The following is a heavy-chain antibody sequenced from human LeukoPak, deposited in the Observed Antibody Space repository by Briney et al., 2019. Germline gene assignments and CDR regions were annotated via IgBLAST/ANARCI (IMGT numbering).Heavy chain of an antibody. CDR2: ISYDGSNK. V-gene: IGHV3-30*04. CDR1: GFTFSSYA. J-gene: IGHJ4*02. D-gene: IGHD3-22*01. Sequence: GGSLRLSCAASGFTFSSYAMHWVRQAPGKGLEWVAVISYDGSNKYYADSVKGRFTISRDNSKNTLYLQVDSLRAEDTAVYYCARTYYYDSSGYYLLPDYWGQGTLVTVSS. CDR3: ARTYYYDSSGYYLLPDY.